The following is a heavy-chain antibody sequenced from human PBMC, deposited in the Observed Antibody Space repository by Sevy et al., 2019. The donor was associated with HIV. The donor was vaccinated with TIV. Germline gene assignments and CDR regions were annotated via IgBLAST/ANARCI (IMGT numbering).Heavy chain of an antibody. Sequence: SETLSLTCTVSGGSITSLYWNWIRQPPGKGLEWIANIYYNGHINYNPSLKNRVTISLDTSKNQFSLRLSSVTAADTAMYYCAGENAWGRGYSWGQGTLVTVSS. CDR2: IYYNGHI. J-gene: IGHJ4*02. D-gene: IGHD1-26*01. CDR3: AGENAWGRGYS. CDR1: GGSITSLY. V-gene: IGHV4-59*08.